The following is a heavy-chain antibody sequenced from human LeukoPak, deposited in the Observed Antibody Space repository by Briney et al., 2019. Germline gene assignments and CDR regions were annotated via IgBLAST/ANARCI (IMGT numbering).Heavy chain of an antibody. Sequence: GGSLRLSCAASGFTLSSYWMSWVRQAPGKGREWVANIKQDGSEKYYVDSVKGRFTSSRDNDKNSLYLQMNSLRAEDTAVYSCARVDPISVTTLDYWGQGTLVTVSS. CDR2: IKQDGSEK. J-gene: IGHJ4*02. V-gene: IGHV3-7*01. D-gene: IGHD4-17*01. CDR1: GFTLSSYW. CDR3: ARVDPISVTTLDY.